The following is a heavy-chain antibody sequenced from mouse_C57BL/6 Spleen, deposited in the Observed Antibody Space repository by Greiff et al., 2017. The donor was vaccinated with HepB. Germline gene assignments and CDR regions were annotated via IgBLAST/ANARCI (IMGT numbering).Heavy chain of an antibody. J-gene: IGHJ2*01. CDR1: GYTFTDYY. CDR2: INPYNGGT. CDR3: AGGLRYFDY. V-gene: IGHV1-19*01. D-gene: IGHD3-3*01. Sequence: VQLKESGPVLVKPGASVKMSCKASGYTFTDYYMNWVKQSHGKSLEWIGVINPYNGGTSYNQKFKGKATLTVDKSSSTAYMELNSLTSEDSAVYYCAGGLRYFDYWGQGTTLTVSS.